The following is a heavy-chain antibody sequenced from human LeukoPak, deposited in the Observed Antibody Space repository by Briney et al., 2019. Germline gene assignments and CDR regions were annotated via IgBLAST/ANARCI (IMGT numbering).Heavy chain of an antibody. CDR3: ARYNCDYGGFDY. J-gene: IGHJ4*02. Sequence: SETLSLTCTVSGGSISTYYWSWIRQPPGKGLEWIGYIDYSGSTNYNPSLKSRVTISVDTSKNQLSLKLSSVTAADTAVYSCARYNCDYGGFDYWGQGTLVTVSS. D-gene: IGHD4/OR15-4a*01. V-gene: IGHV4-59*01. CDR2: IDYSGST. CDR1: GGSISTYY.